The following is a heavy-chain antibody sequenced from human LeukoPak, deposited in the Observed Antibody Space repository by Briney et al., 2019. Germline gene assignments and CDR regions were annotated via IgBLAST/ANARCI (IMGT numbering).Heavy chain of an antibody. V-gene: IGHV3-64D*06. CDR1: GFTFNSYP. CDR3: VKESGFMVAPNSAFDI. J-gene: IGHJ3*02. CDR2: ISRNGGST. D-gene: IGHD4/OR15-4a*01. Sequence: AGGSLRLSCSASGFTFNSYPVHWVRQAPGKGLEYVSGISRNGGSTYYADSVKGRFTISGDNSKNTLYLQMSSLRAEDTAVYYCVKESGFMVAPNSAFDIWGQGTMVTVSS.